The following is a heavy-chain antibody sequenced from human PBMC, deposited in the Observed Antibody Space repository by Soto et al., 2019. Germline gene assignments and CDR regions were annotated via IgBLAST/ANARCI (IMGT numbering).Heavy chain of an antibody. D-gene: IGHD3-10*01. CDR1: GGTFSSYA. CDR3: AIDLTGSGGWFDP. V-gene: IGHV1-69*13. Sequence: SVKVSCKASGGTFSSYAISWVRQAPGQGLEWMGGIIPIFGTANYAQKFQGRVTITADESTSTAYMELSSLRSEDTAVYYCAIDLTGSGGWFDPWGQGTLVTVSS. J-gene: IGHJ5*02. CDR2: IIPIFGTA.